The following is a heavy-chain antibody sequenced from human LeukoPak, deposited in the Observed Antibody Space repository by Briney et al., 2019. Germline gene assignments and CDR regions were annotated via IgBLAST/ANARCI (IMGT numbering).Heavy chain of an antibody. CDR1: GFIVSSNY. J-gene: IGHJ5*02. V-gene: IGHV3-66*01. CDR3: ARDGGIGPWGFDP. CDR2: IYSGGGT. Sequence: PGGSLRLSCAASGFIVSSNYMSWVRQAPGKGLEWVSVIYSGGGTYYADSVKGRFTISRDNSKNTLYLQMNSLRAEDTAVYYCARDGGIGPWGFDPWGQGTLVTVSS. D-gene: IGHD2-21*01.